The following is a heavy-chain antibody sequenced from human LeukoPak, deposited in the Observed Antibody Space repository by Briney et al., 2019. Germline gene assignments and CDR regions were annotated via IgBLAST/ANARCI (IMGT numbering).Heavy chain of an antibody. CDR3: LHYNSGFI. D-gene: IGHD3-10*01. J-gene: IGHJ4*02. Sequence: PGGSLRLSCVASGFTFGDYWMTWVRQAPGKGLEWVANIKPEGNHKFYVDSVKGRFTVSRDNAKNSLYLEMNSLRAEDTAVYYCLHYNSGFIWGQGTLVTVSS. V-gene: IGHV3-7*01. CDR2: IKPEGNHK. CDR1: GFTFGDYW.